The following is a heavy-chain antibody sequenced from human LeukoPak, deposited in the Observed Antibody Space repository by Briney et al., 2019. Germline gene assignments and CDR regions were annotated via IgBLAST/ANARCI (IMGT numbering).Heavy chain of an antibody. CDR3: AKDAADDYYYGMDV. V-gene: IGHV3-23*01. CDR2: ISGNGGST. Sequence: GGSLRLSCAASGFTFSSYWMSWVRQAPGKGLEWVSMISGNGGSTNSADSVKGRFTISRDNSKNTLYLQMNSLRAEDTAVYYCAKDAADDYYYGMDVWGQGTTVTVSS. J-gene: IGHJ6*02. CDR1: GFTFSSYW.